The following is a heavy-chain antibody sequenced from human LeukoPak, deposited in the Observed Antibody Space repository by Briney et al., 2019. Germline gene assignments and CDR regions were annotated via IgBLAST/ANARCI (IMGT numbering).Heavy chain of an antibody. CDR2: ISGSGGST. D-gene: IGHD3-16*01. CDR1: GFTFSSYA. J-gene: IGHJ3*02. CDR3: AKDSSFYTAGGAFDI. V-gene: IGHV3-23*01. Sequence: GGSLRLSCAASGFTFSSYAMSWVRQAPGKGLEWVSAISGSGGSTYYADSVKGRFTISRDNSKNTLYLQMNSLRAEDTAVHYCAKDSSFYTAGGAFDIWGQGTMVTVSS.